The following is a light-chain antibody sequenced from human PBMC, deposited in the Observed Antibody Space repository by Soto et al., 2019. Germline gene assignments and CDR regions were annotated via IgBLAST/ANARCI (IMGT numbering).Light chain of an antibody. CDR3: ASLTSTKVV. V-gene: IGLV2-14*01. J-gene: IGLJ1*01. Sequence: QSVLTQPASVSGSPGQSSTLSCTGTSSDFGAYNFVSWYQHLPDKAPKLIISEVTNRPSGVSDRCSGSKSGNTSSLTISGLQAEDEADYYCASLTSTKVVVVSGTKLTAL. CDR2: EVT. CDR1: SSDFGAYNF.